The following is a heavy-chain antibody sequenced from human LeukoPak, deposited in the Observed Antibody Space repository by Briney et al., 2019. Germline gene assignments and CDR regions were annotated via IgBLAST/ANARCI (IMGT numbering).Heavy chain of an antibody. J-gene: IGHJ4*02. V-gene: IGHV3-11*01. CDR1: GFTFSDYY. D-gene: IGHD4-17*01. Sequence: GGSLRLSCAASGFTFSDYYMSWIRQAPGKGLEWVPYISSSGSTICYADSVKGRFTISRDNAKNSLYLQMNSLRAEDTAVYYCARVGRYYGDYNEFYWGQGTLVTVSS. CDR2: ISSSGSTI. CDR3: ARVGRYYGDYNEFY.